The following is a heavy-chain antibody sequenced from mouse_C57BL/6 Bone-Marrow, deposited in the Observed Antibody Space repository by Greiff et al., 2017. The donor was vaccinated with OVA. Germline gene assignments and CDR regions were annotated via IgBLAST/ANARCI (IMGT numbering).Heavy chain of an antibody. J-gene: IGHJ4*01. V-gene: IGHV7-3*01. D-gene: IGHD1-1*01. CDR3: ARYSSTTVVARYAMDY. Sequence: DVMLVESGGGLVQPGGSLSLSCAASGFTFTDYYMSWVRQPPGKALEWLGFIRNTANGYTTEYSASVKGRFTISRDNSQSILYLQMNDLSAEESDTYDCARYSSTTVVARYAMDYWGQGTSVTVSS. CDR1: GFTFTDYY. CDR2: IRNTANGYTT.